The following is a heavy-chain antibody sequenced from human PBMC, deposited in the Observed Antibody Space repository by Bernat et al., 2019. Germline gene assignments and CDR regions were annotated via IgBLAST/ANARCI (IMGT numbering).Heavy chain of an antibody. CDR2: IWYDGSNK. CDR1: GFTFSSYG. CDR3: ERKDRYRDYEWLGY. Sequence: QVQLVESGGGVVQPGRSLRLSCAASGFTFSSYGMHWVRQAPGKGLEWVAVIWYDGSNKYYADSVKGRFTISREHSKNTLYLQLNSLRAEDTDVYYCERKDRYRDYEWLGYWGLGTRVTGTS. D-gene: IGHD5-12*01. V-gene: IGHV3-33*01. J-gene: IGHJ4*02.